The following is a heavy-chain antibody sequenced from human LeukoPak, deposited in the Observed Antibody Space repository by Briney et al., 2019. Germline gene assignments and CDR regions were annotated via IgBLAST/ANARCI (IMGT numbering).Heavy chain of an antibody. V-gene: IGHV1-3*01. D-gene: IGHD3-10*01. Sequence: ASVKVSCKASGYTFTSYAMHWARQAPGQRLEWMGWINAGNGNTKNSQTFQGRVTITRDTSASTAYMELSSLRSEDTAVYYCARGTMVRGRDPYYYYYGMDVWGQGTTVTVSS. CDR3: ARGTMVRGRDPYYYYYGMDV. J-gene: IGHJ6*02. CDR2: INAGNGNT. CDR1: GYTFTSYA.